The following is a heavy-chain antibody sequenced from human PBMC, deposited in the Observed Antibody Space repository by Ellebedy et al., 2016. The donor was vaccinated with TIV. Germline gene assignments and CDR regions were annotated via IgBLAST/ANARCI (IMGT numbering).Heavy chain of an antibody. Sequence: ASVKVSCKASGYTFTSYGISWVRQAPGQGLEWMGWISAYNGNTNYAQKLQGRVTMTTDTSTSTAYMELRSLRSDDTAVYYCARMGLTIFGVVIKYYFDYWGQGTLVIVSS. D-gene: IGHD3-3*01. V-gene: IGHV1-18*04. CDR2: ISAYNGNT. CDR1: GYTFTSYG. CDR3: ARMGLTIFGVVIKYYFDY. J-gene: IGHJ4*02.